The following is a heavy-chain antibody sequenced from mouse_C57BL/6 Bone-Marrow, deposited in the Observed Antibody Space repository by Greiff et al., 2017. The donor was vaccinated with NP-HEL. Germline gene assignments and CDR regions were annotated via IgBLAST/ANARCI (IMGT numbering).Heavy chain of an antibody. J-gene: IGHJ1*03. Sequence: QVQLQQSGPELVKPGASVKIPCKASGYAFSSSWMNWVKQRPGKGLEWIGRIYPGDGDTNYNGKFKGKATLTADKSSSTAYMQLSSLTSEDSAVYFCARAPFYYGSSYYWYFDVWGTGTTVTVSS. D-gene: IGHD1-1*01. CDR1: GYAFSSSW. V-gene: IGHV1-82*01. CDR3: ARAPFYYGSSYYWYFDV. CDR2: IYPGDGDT.